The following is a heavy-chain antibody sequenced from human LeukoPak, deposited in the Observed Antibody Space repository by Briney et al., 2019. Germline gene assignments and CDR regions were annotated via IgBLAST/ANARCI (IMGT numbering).Heavy chain of an antibody. V-gene: IGHV1-18*01. CDR1: GYTFTSYG. CDR3: ASSVDYYGSGSYYKPEYNWFDP. J-gene: IGHJ5*02. Sequence: APVKVSCKASGYTFTSYGISWVRQAPGQGLEWMGWISAYNGNTNYAQKLQGRVTMTTDTSTSTAYMELRSLRSDDTAVYYCASSVDYYGSGSYYKPEYNWFDPWGQGTLVTVSS. CDR2: ISAYNGNT. D-gene: IGHD3-10*01.